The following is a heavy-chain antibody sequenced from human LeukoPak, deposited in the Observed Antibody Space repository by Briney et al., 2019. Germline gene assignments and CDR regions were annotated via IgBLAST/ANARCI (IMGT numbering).Heavy chain of an antibody. J-gene: IGHJ6*02. CDR3: ARAGFGRNGLDV. Sequence: PGGSLRLSRAASGFTFSSNWMHWVRQAPGKGLVWVSRINSDGSNTNYADSVKGRFTISRDNAKNTLYLEMNSLRAEDTAVYFCARAGFGRNGLDVWGQGTTVTVSS. D-gene: IGHD3-10*01. V-gene: IGHV3-74*01. CDR2: INSDGSNT. CDR1: GFTFSSNW.